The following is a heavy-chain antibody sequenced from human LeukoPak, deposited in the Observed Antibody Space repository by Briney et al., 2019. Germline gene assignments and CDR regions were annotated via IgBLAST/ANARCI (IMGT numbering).Heavy chain of an antibody. Sequence: PSETLSLTCTVSGGSISSGSYYWSWIRQPAGKGLEWIGRIYTSGSTNYNPSLKSRVTISVDTSKNQFSLKLSSVTAADTAVYYCARDSVGYYDSSGYSIWGQGTMVTVSS. CDR1: GGSISSGSYY. V-gene: IGHV4-61*02. J-gene: IGHJ3*02. CDR3: ARDSVGYYDSSGYSI. CDR2: IYTSGST. D-gene: IGHD3-22*01.